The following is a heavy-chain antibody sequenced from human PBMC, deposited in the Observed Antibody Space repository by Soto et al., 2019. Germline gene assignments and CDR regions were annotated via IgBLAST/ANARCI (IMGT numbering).Heavy chain of an antibody. V-gene: IGHV1-69*06. CDR1: GGTFSSYV. D-gene: IGHD2-15*01. CDR3: ARDLGGCIGGSCRHNWFDP. J-gene: IGHJ5*02. CDR2: IIPMYGTE. Sequence: QVQLVQSGAEVKKPGSSVKVSCKASGGTFSSYVISWVRQAPGQGLEWMGGIIPMYGTENYAQKFQDRVTITADTSTSTAYMELSSLRSEDTAVYYCARDLGGCIGGSCRHNWFDPWGQGTLVTVSS.